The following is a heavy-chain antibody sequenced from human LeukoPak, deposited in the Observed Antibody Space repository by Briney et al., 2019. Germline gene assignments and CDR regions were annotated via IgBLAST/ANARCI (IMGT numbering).Heavy chain of an antibody. J-gene: IGHJ5*02. CDR2: TYYRSKWYN. CDR1: GDSVSSNSAA. Sequence: SQTLSLTCTISGDSVSSNSAAWNWIRQSPSRGLEWLGRTYYRSKWYNDYAVSVKSRITIKPDTSKNQFSLQLNSVTPEDTAVYYCARDVSLLWFGEYTTWGQGTLVTLSS. V-gene: IGHV6-1*01. CDR3: ARDVSLLWFGEYTT. D-gene: IGHD3-10*01.